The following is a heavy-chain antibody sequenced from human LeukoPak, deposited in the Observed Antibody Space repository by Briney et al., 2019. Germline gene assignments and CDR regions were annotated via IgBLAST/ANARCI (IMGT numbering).Heavy chain of an antibody. J-gene: IGHJ4*02. D-gene: IGHD3-22*01. CDR2: IRYDGSNK. CDR3: ARLHYYDDSGYRTFDY. V-gene: IGHV3-30*02. CDR1: GFTFSSYG. Sequence: GGSLRLSCAASGFTFSSYGMHWVRQAPGKGLEWVAFIRYDGSNKYYADSVKGRFTISRDNSKNTLYLQMNSLRAEDTAIYYCARLHYYDDSGYRTFDYWGQGTLVTVSS.